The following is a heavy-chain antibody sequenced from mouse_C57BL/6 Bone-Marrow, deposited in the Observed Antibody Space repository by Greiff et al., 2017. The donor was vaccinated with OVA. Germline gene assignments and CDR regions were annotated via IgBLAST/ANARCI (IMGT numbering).Heavy chain of an antibody. CDR1: GFTFSDYG. D-gene: IGHD1-1*01. Sequence: EVKVVESGGGLVKPGGSLKLSCAASGFTFSDYGMHWVRQAPEKGLEWVAYISSGSSTIYYADTVKGRFPISRDNAKNPLFLQMTSLRSEDTAMYYCARDYYGSSYDWYFDVGGTGTTVTVSS. CDR2: ISSGSSTI. J-gene: IGHJ1*03. V-gene: IGHV5-17*01. CDR3: ARDYYGSSYDWYFDV.